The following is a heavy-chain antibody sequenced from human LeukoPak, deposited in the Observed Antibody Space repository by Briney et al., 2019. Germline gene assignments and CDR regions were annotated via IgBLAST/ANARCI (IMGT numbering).Heavy chain of an antibody. CDR3: ATVDIVATIRATSFDY. V-gene: IGHV1-24*01. D-gene: IGHD5-12*01. CDR1: GYTFTSYD. CDR2: FDPEDGET. Sequence: ASVKVSCKASGYTFTSYDINWVRQAPGKGLEWMGGFDPEDGETIYAQKFQGRVTMTEDTSTDTAYMELSSLRSEDTAVYYCATVDIVATIRATSFDYWGQGTLVTVSS. J-gene: IGHJ4*02.